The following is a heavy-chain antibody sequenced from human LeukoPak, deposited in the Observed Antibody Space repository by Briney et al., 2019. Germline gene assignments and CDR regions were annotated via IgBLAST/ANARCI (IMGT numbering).Heavy chain of an antibody. J-gene: IGHJ4*02. CDR2: IYYSGST. CDR1: GGSISSSSYY. CDR3: ARHAFYGDYADY. V-gene: IGHV4-39*01. D-gene: IGHD4-17*01. Sequence: SETLSLTCTVSGGSISSSSYYWGWIRQPPRKGLESIGSIYYSGSTYYNPSLKSRVTISVDTSKNQFSLKLSSVTAADTAVYYCARHAFYGDYADYWGQGTLVTVSS.